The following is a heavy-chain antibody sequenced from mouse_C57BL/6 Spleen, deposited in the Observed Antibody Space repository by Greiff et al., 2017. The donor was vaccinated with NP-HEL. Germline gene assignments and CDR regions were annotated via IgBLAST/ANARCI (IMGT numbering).Heavy chain of an antibody. Sequence: EVQRVESGAELVKPGASVKLSCTASGFNIKDYYMHWVKQRTEQGLEWIGRIDPEDGATKYAPKFQGKATITADPSSNTAYLQLRSLTSEDTAVYYGASHGSSRWYFDVGGTGTTVTVSS. CDR3: ASHGSSRWYFDV. CDR1: GFNIKDYY. CDR2: IDPEDGAT. J-gene: IGHJ1*03. V-gene: IGHV14-2*01. D-gene: IGHD1-1*01.